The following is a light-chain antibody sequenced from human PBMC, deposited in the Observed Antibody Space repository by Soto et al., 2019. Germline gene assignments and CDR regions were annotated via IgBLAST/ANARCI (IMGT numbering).Light chain of an antibody. CDR2: DAS. Sequence: EIVLTQSPATLSLSPGQRGTLACRASQSVSSYLAWYQQKPGQAPRILIFDASNRATGIQARFSGSGSGTDFTLTISSLQPEDVATYFCQKYNSALTFGQGTRLEI. V-gene: IGKV3-11*01. CDR3: QKYNSALT. CDR1: QSVSSY. J-gene: IGKJ5*01.